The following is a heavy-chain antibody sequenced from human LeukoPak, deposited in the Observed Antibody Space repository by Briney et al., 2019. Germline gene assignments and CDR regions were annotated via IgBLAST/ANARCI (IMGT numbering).Heavy chain of an antibody. CDR1: GGSFSGYY. CDR3: ARDKGLGYCSGGSCYSSYYGMDV. CDR2: INHSGST. D-gene: IGHD2-15*01. J-gene: IGHJ6*02. V-gene: IGHV4-34*01. Sequence: SETLSLTCAVYGGSFSGYYWSWIRQPPGKGLEWIGEINHSGSTNYNPSLKSRVTISVDRSKNQFSLKLSSVTAADTAVYYCARDKGLGYCSGGSCYSSYYGMDVWGQGTTVTVSS.